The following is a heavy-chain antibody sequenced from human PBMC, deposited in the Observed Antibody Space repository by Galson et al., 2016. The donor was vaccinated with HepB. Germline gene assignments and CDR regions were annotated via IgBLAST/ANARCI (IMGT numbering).Heavy chain of an antibody. CDR1: GFTFDDYA. V-gene: IGHV3-9*01. J-gene: IGHJ5*02. CDR3: VKETIITGTLMGWFDP. Sequence: SLRLSCAASGFTFDDYAMHWVRQAPGKGLEWVSGISDNGGIIGYADSVKGRFTISRANAKNSLYLQMNSLRTEDTAFYYCVKETIITGTLMGWFDPWGHGTLVIVSS. D-gene: IGHD1-20*01. CDR2: ISDNGGII.